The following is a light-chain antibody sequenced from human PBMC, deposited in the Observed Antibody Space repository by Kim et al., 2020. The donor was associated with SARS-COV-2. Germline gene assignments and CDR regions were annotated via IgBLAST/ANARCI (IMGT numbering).Light chain of an antibody. CDR1: SLRSYY. Sequence: SSELTQDPAVSVALGQTVRITCQGDSLRSYYATWYQQKPGQAPIPVIYGKNNRPSGIPDRFSGSSSGNTASLNITGTQAGDEADYYCNSRDSNDYVVFGGGTKLTVL. CDR3: NSRDSNDYVV. V-gene: IGLV3-19*01. J-gene: IGLJ2*01. CDR2: GKN.